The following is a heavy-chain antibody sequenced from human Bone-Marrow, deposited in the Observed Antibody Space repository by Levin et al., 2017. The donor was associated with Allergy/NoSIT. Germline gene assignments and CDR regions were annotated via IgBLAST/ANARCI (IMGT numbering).Heavy chain of an antibody. CDR3: TREGNTVTPDY. CDR2: VKSERYGGTT. D-gene: IGHD4-17*01. CDR1: GFSFFDYC. J-gene: IGHJ4*02. V-gene: IGHV3-49*03. Sequence: GESLKISCTTSGFSFFDYCMSWFRQAPGKGLEWVGFVKSERYGGTTEYAASVRGRFTISREDSRSIAYLQMDSLKTEDTAVYYCTREGNTVTPDYWGQGTLVTVSS.